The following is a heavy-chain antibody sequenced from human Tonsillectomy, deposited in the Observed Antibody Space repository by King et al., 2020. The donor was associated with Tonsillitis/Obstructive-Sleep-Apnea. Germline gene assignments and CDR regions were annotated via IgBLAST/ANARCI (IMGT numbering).Heavy chain of an antibody. Sequence: QLVQSGGGVVQPGRSLRLSCVASGFTLSSYGLHWVRQGPGKGPEWVAVISSDGSNKYYADSVKGRFTISRDNSKNTLYLQMNSLRSEDTAVYYCARLYCSSTNCPFRYWGQGTRSPSPQ. CDR1: GFTLSSYG. J-gene: IGHJ4*02. D-gene: IGHD2-2*01. V-gene: IGHV3-30*03. CDR2: ISSDGSNK. CDR3: ARLYCSSTNCPFRY.